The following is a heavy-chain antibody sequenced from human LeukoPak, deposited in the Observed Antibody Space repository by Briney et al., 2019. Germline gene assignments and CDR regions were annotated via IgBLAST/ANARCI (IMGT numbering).Heavy chain of an antibody. J-gene: IGHJ5*02. D-gene: IGHD3-22*01. Sequence: GGSLRLSCAASGFTVSSNYMSWVRQAPGKGLEWVSVIYSSGSTYYEASVKGRFTISRDNSKNTLYLQMNSLRAEDTAVYYCASYDSSGLNGFDPWGQRTLVTVSS. CDR3: ASYDSSGLNGFDP. CDR2: IYSSGST. V-gene: IGHV3-66*02. CDR1: GFTVSSNY.